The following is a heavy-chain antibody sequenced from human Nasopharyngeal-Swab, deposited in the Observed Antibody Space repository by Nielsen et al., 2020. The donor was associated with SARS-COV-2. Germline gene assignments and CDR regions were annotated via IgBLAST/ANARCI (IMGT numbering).Heavy chain of an antibody. J-gene: IGHJ6*02. CDR2: INTNTGNP. CDR1: GYTFTSYA. CDR3: AREEGITIFGVPIGFGYYGMDV. Sequence: ASVKVSCKASGYTFTSYAMNWVRQAPGQGLEWMGWINTNTGNPTYAQGFTERFVFSLDTSVSTAYLQISSLKAEDTAVYYCAREEGITIFGVPIGFGYYGMDVWGQGTTVTVSS. D-gene: IGHD3-3*01. V-gene: IGHV7-4-1*02.